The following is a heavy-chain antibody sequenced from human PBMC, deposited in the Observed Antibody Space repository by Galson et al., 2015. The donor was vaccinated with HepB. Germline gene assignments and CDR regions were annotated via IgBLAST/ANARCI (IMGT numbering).Heavy chain of an antibody. D-gene: IGHD6-19*01. J-gene: IGHJ4*02. Sequence: SLRLSCAASGFNFSASAIHWVRQASGKGPEWVGRIGSKRLNYATSYVPSLDGRFTIYRDDSKTLAYLHIWRLKTEDTAVYYCVRLGDSSGYSSAWGQGALVTVSS. CDR2: IGSKRLNYAT. CDR1: GFNFSASA. V-gene: IGHV3-73*01. CDR3: VRLGDSSGYSSA.